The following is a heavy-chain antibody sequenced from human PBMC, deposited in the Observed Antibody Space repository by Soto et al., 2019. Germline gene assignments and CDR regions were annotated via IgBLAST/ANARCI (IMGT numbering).Heavy chain of an antibody. J-gene: IGHJ6*02. CDR1: GGSISSSGYY. D-gene: IGHD6-19*01. Sequence: PSQTLRLSCTVSGGSISSSGYYLSCIRQPPGKGLEWIGSIYYSGSTYYNPSLKSRVTISVDTSKNQFSLKLSSVTAADTAVYYCASLAVAGPPYYYGMDVWGQGTTVTVSS. CDR2: IYYSGST. CDR3: ASLAVAGPPYYYGMDV. V-gene: IGHV4-39*01.